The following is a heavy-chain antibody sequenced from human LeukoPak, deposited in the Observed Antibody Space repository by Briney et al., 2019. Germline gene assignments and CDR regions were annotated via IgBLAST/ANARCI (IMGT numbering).Heavy chain of an antibody. D-gene: IGHD6-13*01. CDR1: GFTVSNAW. CDR2: IKSKTDGGTT. J-gene: IGHJ4*02. Sequence: GGSLRLSCAASGFTVSNAWMSWVRQAPGKGLEWVGRIKSKTDGGTTDYAAPVKDRVTISRDDSKNTLYLEVNSLKTDDTAMYYCTTDSRGYYYDHWGQGTLVTVSS. CDR3: TTDSRGYYYDH. V-gene: IGHV3-15*01.